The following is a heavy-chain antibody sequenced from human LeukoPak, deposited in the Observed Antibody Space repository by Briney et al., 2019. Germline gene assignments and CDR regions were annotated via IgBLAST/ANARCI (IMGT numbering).Heavy chain of an antibody. D-gene: IGHD2-2*01. J-gene: IGHJ3*02. CDR3: ARDGGLLGYCSDTSLCAFDM. CDR1: GGSISSSNW. CDR2: INHSGSS. Sequence: SQTLSLTCAVSGGSISSSNWGCCIRQPPGKGLEWSGEINHSGSSNYNASLKSRFTISVDTSKNQFSLKLSFVTAADTAVYYCARDGGLLGYCSDTSLCAFDMWGQGTMVTVSS. V-gene: IGHV4-4*02.